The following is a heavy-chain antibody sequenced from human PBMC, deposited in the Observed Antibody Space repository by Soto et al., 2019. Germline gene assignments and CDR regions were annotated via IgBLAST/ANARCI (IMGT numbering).Heavy chain of an antibody. CDR2: ITSSGNSV. CDR1: GFTFSGYY. D-gene: IGHD1-1*01. CDR3: ARESRWTADN. J-gene: IGHJ4*02. Sequence: GGSLRLSCAASGFTFSGYYMSWIRQTPGKGLEWVAYITSSGNSVYYADSVKGRFTISRDNAKNSLYLQMNSLRVEDTAVYYCARESRWTADNWGQGTLVTVSS. V-gene: IGHV3-11*01.